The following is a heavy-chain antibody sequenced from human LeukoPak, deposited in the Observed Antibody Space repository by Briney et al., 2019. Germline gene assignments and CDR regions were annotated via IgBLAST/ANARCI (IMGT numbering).Heavy chain of an antibody. CDR3: ARAIAAAGTWHTN. D-gene: IGHD6-13*01. V-gene: IGHV4-34*01. Sequence: SETLSLTCAVYDGSFSDYYWSWIGQPPGKGLEWIGEINHSGGTNYCPSLKSRVTISVDTSKNQFSLNLTSVTAADTAVYYCARAIAAAGTWHTNWDRRTMAADSS. CDR2: INHSGGT. J-gene: IGHJ4*02. CDR1: DGSFSDYY.